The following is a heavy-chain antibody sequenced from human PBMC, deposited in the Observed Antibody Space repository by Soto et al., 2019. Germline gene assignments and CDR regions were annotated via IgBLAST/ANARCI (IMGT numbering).Heavy chain of an antibody. V-gene: IGHV4-61*01. D-gene: IGHD2-21*01. J-gene: IGHJ4*01. Sequence: PSETLSLTCTVSGAAVSSESYYWSWIRQPPGKGLEWIGYIYNSGNTNYKPSLKSRVTLAVDMSKKQVSLKLSTVIDADTAVYYGASTRMIESWIDYWGHGTLVTVSS. CDR1: GAAVSSESYY. CDR2: IYNSGNT. CDR3: ASTRMIESWIDY.